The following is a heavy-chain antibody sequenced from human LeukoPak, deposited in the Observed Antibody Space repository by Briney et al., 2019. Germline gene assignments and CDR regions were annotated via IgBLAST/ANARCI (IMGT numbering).Heavy chain of an antibody. CDR1: GFVFKNYV. CDR3: AKSAAAAGTDYFDY. J-gene: IGHJ4*02. D-gene: IGHD6-13*01. V-gene: IGHV3-23*01. Sequence: GGSLRLSCSASGFVFKNYVISWVRQAPGKGLEWVSAISGSGGSTYYADSVKGRFTISRDNSKNTLYLQMNSLRAEDTAVYYCAKSAAAAGTDYFDYWGQGTLVTVSS. CDR2: ISGSGGST.